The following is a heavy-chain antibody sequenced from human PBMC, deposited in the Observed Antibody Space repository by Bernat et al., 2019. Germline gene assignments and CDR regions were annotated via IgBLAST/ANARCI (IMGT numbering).Heavy chain of an antibody. V-gene: IGHV3-43*02. D-gene: IGHD3-3*01. J-gene: IGHJ5*02. CDR2: ISGDGGST. Sequence: EVQLVESGGGVVQPGGSLRLSCAASGFTFDDYAMHWGRQAPGKGLEWVSLISGDGGSTDYADSVKCRFTISRDNSKNSLYLQMNSLRTEDTALYYCAKDIRDFWSGYGGDNWFDPWGQGTLVTVSS. CDR3: AKDIRDFWSGYGGDNWFDP. CDR1: GFTFDDYA.